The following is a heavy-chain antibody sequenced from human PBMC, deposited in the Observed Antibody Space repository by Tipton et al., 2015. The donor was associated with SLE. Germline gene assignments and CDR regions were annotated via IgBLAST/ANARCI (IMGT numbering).Heavy chain of an antibody. CDR1: GGSISSSSYY. V-gene: IGHV4-39*02. J-gene: IGHJ3*02. CDR2: IYYSGNT. Sequence: TLSLTCTVSGGSISSSSYYWGWIRQPPGKGLEWIGSIYYSGNTYYNPSLKSRVTISVHTSKNQFSLKLSSVTAADTAVYYCARERPMVGYCSSTSCPAAFDIWGQGTMVTVSS. D-gene: IGHD2-2*01. CDR3: ARERPMVGYCSSTSCPAAFDI.